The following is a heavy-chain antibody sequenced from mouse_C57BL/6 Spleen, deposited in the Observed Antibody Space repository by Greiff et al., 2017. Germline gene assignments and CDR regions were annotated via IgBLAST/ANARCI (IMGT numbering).Heavy chain of an antibody. V-gene: IGHV1-82*01. J-gene: IGHJ4*01. CDR2: IYPGDGDT. CDR3: AREELGRNARDY. D-gene: IGHD4-1*01. Sequence: VQLQQSGPELVKPGASVKISCKASGYAFSSSWMNWVKQRPGKRLEWIGRIYPGDGDTNYNGKFKGKATLTADKSSSTAYMQLSSLTSEDSAVYFCAREELGRNARDYWGQGTSGTVSS. CDR1: GYAFSSSW.